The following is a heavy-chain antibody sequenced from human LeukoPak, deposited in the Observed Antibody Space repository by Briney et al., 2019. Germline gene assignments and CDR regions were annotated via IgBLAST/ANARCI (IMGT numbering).Heavy chain of an antibody. D-gene: IGHD5-12*01. Sequence: SETLSLTCAVSGYSISSGYYWGCIRQPPGKGLEWIGSIYHSGNTYYNPSLKSRFTISVDTSKNQFSLKLSSVTAADTAVYYCASGPPVDIVATILDYWGQGTLVTVSS. V-gene: IGHV4-38-2*01. CDR2: IYHSGNT. CDR1: GYSISSGYY. CDR3: ASGPPVDIVATILDY. J-gene: IGHJ4*02.